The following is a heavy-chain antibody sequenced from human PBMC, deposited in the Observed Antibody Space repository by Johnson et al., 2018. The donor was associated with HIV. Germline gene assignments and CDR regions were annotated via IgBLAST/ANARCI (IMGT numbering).Heavy chain of an antibody. CDR1: GFTFSSYA. V-gene: IGHV3-30*04. J-gene: IGHJ3*02. CDR2: ISYDGSNK. CDR3: ARGPILEWLSGDGFDM. Sequence: QVQLVESGGGVVQPGRSLRLSCAASGFTFSSYAMHWVRQAPDKGLEWVAVISYDGSNKYYADSVKGRFTISRDNSKNTLYLQMNSLRVEDTAMYYCARGPILEWLSGDGFDMWGQGTKVTV. D-gene: IGHD3-3*01.